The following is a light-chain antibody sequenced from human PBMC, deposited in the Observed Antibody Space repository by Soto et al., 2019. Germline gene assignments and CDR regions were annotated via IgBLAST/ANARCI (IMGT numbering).Light chain of an antibody. CDR2: GAS. J-gene: IGKJ3*01. CDR1: QSVSSRY. CDR3: QQYDSSPSFT. Sequence: ESVLKQSPGTLSLSPGERATLSCRASQSVSSRYLAWYQQKPGQAPRLLIYGASGRATGIPDRFSGSGSGTDFTLTISRLEHEDFAVYYCQQYDSSPSFTFGPGTKVDIK. V-gene: IGKV3-20*01.